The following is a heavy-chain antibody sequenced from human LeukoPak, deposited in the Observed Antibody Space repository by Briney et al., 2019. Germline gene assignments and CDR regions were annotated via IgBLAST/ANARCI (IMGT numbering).Heavy chain of an antibody. D-gene: IGHD3-22*01. CDR1: GGTFSSYA. CDR3: ASTTYYYDSSGYSPHPYDAFDI. Sequence: SVKVSCKASGGTFSSYAISWVRQAPGQGLEWMGRIIPILGIANYAQKFQGRVTITADKSTSTAYMELSSLRSEDTAVYYCASTTYYYDSSGYSPHPYDAFDIWGQGTMVTVSS. J-gene: IGHJ3*02. CDR2: IIPILGIA. V-gene: IGHV1-69*04.